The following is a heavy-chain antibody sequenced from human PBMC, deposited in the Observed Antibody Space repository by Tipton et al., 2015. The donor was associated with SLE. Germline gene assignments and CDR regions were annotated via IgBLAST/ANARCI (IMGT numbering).Heavy chain of an antibody. J-gene: IGHJ6*02. Sequence: RSLRLSCTASGFPFSSYGMHWVRQAPGKGLEWLAVIWSNGGNEYYGDSLKGRFTISRDNSKNTLYLEMNSLRAEDTAVYYCAKDLTQYYYAMDVWGQGTTVTVSS. CDR2: IWSNGGNE. CDR3: AKDLTQYYYAMDV. D-gene: IGHD2-21*02. V-gene: IGHV3-33*06. CDR1: GFPFSSYG.